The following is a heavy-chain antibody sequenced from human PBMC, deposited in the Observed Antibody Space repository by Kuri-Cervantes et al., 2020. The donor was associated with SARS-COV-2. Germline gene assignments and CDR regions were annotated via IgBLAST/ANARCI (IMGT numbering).Heavy chain of an antibody. CDR3: ARLGKNCTNGICNTYHYYYMDV. J-gene: IGHJ6*03. CDR1: GGSIRTYY. Sequence: SETLSLSSTVSGGSIRTYYWGWIRQPPGKGLEWIGYIYYSGSTNYNPPLKSRVTVSVDTSKNQFFLKLSSVTAADTAVYYCARLGKNCTNGICNTYHYYYMDVWGKGTTVTVSS. CDR2: IYYSGST. V-gene: IGHV4-59*01. D-gene: IGHD2-8*01.